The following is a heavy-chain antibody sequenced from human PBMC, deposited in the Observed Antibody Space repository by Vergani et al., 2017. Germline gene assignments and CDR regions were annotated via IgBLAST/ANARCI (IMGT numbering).Heavy chain of an antibody. CDR2: IDLDDDK. D-gene: IGHD3-22*01. CDR1: GFSLSTSGMG. Sequence: QVTLRESGPALVKPTQTLTLTCSFSGFSLSTSGMGVSWIRQPPGKALEWLACIDLDDDKYYSTSLKTRLTISKDTSKNQVVLIMTNMDPVDTATYYCSRSTYYYDSSGYLDYWGQGTLVTVSS. V-gene: IGHV2-70*15. CDR3: SRSTYYYDSSGYLDY. J-gene: IGHJ4*02.